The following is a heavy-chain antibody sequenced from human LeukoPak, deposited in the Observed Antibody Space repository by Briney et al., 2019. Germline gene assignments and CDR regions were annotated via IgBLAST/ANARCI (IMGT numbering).Heavy chain of an antibody. J-gene: IGHJ4*02. Sequence: GGSLRLSCAASGFTFSRYAMHWVRQAPGKGLEWVAVISYDGSNEYYAESVKGRFTISRDSSENTLYLEMNSLRAEDTAVYYCASKGYYDILTGYDPFDYWGQGTLVTVSS. CDR2: ISYDGSNE. CDR3: ASKGYYDILTGYDPFDY. V-gene: IGHV3-30-3*01. CDR1: GFTFSRYA. D-gene: IGHD3-9*01.